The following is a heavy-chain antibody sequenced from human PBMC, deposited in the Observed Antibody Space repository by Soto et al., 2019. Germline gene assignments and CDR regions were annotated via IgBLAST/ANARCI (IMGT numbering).Heavy chain of an antibody. J-gene: IGHJ4*02. D-gene: IGHD2-15*01. CDR1: GFTFSGFD. CDR3: ARGQEVGAHFFDS. CDR2: IGTAGDT. V-gene: IGHV3-13*01. Sequence: EVQLVESGGNLVQPGGSLRLSCEASGFTFSGFDMHWVRQPTGKGLEWVSTIGTAGDTYYAVSVKGRFTISRDNAKNSLSLQMNSLRAGDTAVYLCARGQEVGAHFFDSWGQGTQVTVSS.